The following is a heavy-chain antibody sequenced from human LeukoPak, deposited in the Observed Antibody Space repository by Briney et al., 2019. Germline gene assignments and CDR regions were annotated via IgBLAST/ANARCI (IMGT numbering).Heavy chain of an antibody. CDR2: ISSSTSYI. CDR3: ARAGGSTVSHSDY. J-gene: IGHJ4*02. D-gene: IGHD4-17*01. CDR1: GFTFSSSA. Sequence: GGSLRLSCAAFGFTFSSSAMSWVRQAPGKGLEWVSSISSSTSYIYYADSVKGRFTISKDNAKNSLYLQMNSLRAEDTAVYYCARAGGSTVSHSDYWGQGTLVTVSS. V-gene: IGHV3-21*01.